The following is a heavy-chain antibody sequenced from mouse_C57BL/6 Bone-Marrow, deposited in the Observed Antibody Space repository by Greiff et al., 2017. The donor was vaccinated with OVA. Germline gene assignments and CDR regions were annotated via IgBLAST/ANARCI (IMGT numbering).Heavy chain of an antibody. D-gene: IGHD2-4*01. CDR2: IDPSDSYT. Sequence: QVQLQQSGAELVMPGASVKLSCKASGYTFTSYWMHWVKQRPGQGLEWIGEIDPSDSYTNYNQKFKGKSTLTVDKSSSTAYMQLSSLTSEDSAVYYCAREGGYDYEEPPYWGQGTTLTVSS. V-gene: IGHV1-69*01. CDR1: GYTFTSYW. J-gene: IGHJ2*01. CDR3: AREGGYDYEEPPY.